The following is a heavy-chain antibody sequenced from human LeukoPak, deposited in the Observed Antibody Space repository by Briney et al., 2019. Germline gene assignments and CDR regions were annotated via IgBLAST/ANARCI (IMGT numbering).Heavy chain of an antibody. J-gene: IGHJ4*02. Sequence: ASVKVSCKAAGYPFVSYGISWVRQAPGQGLEWMGWISAYNGNTNYAQKLQGRVTMTTDTSTSTAYMELRSLRSDDTAVYYCARDGYYDSSGYYTSWGQGTLVTVSS. V-gene: IGHV1-18*01. D-gene: IGHD3-22*01. CDR3: ARDGYYDSSGYYTS. CDR2: ISAYNGNT. CDR1: GYPFVSYG.